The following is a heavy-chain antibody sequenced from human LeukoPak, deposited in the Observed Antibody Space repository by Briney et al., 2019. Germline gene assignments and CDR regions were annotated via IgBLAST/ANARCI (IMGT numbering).Heavy chain of an antibody. V-gene: IGHV4-39*01. D-gene: IGHD3-10*01. J-gene: IGHJ4*02. CDR2: VSHSGST. Sequence: TSETLSLTCTVSGGSLSSSNYYWVWIRQPPGKGLDWIGSVSHSGSTYYNPSSSLKSRVTISVDTSKNQFSLKLTSVTAADTAMYYCARYYYGSGIRGIDYWGQGTLVTVSS. CDR1: GGSLSSSNYY. CDR3: ARYYYGSGIRGIDY.